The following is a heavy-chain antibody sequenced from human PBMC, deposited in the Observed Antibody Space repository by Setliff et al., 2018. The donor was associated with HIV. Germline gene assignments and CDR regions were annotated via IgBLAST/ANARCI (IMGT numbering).Heavy chain of an antibody. Sequence: GGSLRLSCAVSGFTLSDYYMDWVRQAPGKGLEWVGRTRNKANGYITEYGASVQGRFIISRDDSKNTLYLQMNSLRSEDTAVYYCVTGVGTSSVDYWGQGTMVTVSS. CDR1: GFTLSDYY. CDR3: VTGVGTSSVDY. D-gene: IGHD3-22*01. J-gene: IGHJ4*02. V-gene: IGHV3-72*01. CDR2: TRNKANGYIT.